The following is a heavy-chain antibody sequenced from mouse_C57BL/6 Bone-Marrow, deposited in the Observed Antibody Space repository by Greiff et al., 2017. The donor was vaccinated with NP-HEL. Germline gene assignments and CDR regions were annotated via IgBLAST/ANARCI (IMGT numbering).Heavy chain of an antibody. CDR2: IDPETGGT. D-gene: IGHD1-1*01. V-gene: IGHV1-15*01. CDR3: TRKAYYGRSYEFAY. J-gene: IGHJ3*01. Sequence: QVQLQQSGAELVRPGASVTLSCKASGYTFTDYEMHWVKQTPVHGLEWIGAIDPETGGTAYNQKFKGKAILTADKSSSTAYMELRSLTSEDSAVYYCTRKAYYGRSYEFAYWGQGTLVTVSA. CDR1: GYTFTDYE.